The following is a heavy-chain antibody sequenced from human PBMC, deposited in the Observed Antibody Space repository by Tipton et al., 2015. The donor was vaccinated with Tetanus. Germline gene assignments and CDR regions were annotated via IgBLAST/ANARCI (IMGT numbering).Heavy chain of an antibody. Sequence: TLSLTCTVSGGSINSGTYYWTWIRQPPGKGLEWIGEINHSGSAKYIPSLKSRATISVDTSKNQFSLNLSSVTAADTAVYYCARLILGRSKEVAGIRYYYYSGLDVWGQGTTVTVTS. V-gene: IGHV4-39*07. CDR1: GGSINSGTYY. CDR2: INHSGSA. D-gene: IGHD6-19*01. J-gene: IGHJ6*02. CDR3: ARLILGRSKEVAGIRYYYYSGLDV.